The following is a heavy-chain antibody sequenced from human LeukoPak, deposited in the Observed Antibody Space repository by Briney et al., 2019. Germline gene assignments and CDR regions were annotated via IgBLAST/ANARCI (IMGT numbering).Heavy chain of an antibody. CDR3: ARVMGQYSSAWTGWFDP. V-gene: IGHV1-2*02. J-gene: IGHJ5*02. D-gene: IGHD6-19*01. CDR1: GYTFTGYY. CDR2: INPNSGGT. Sequence: ASVKVSCKASGYTFTGYYMHWVRQAPGQGLEWMGWINPNSGGTNYAQKFQGRVTMTRDTSISTAYMELSRLRSDDTAVYYCARVMGQYSSAWTGWFDPWGQGTLVTVSS.